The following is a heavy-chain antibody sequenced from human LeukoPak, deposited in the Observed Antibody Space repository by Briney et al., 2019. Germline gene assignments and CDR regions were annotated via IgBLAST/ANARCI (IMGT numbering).Heavy chain of an antibody. Sequence: SETLSLTCTVSGGSISSYYWSWIRQPPGKGLEWIGYIYYSGSTNYNPSLKSRVTISVDTSKNQFSLKLSSVTAADTAVYYCATGGSSWFRYYYGMDVWGQGTTVTVSS. CDR1: GGSISSYY. J-gene: IGHJ6*02. D-gene: IGHD6-13*01. CDR3: ATGGSSWFRYYYGMDV. CDR2: IYYSGST. V-gene: IGHV4-59*01.